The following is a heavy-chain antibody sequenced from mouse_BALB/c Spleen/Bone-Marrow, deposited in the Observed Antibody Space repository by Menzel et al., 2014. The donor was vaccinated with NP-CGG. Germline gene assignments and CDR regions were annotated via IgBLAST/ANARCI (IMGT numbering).Heavy chain of an antibody. CDR3: ARGGISVDY. V-gene: IGHV1-80*01. J-gene: IGHJ2*01. CDR1: GYAFSGYW. CDR2: ICPGDGDT. Sequence: QVQLKESGAELVRPGSSVKISCKASGYAFSGYWMNWVKQRPGQGLEWIGQICPGDGDTDYNGKFKGKATLTADKSSSTAYMQLSSLTSEDSAVYFCARGGISVDYWGQGTTLTVSS.